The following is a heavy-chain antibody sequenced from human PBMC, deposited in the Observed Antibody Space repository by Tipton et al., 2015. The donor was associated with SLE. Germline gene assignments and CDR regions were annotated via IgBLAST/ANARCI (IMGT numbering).Heavy chain of an antibody. Sequence: TLSLTCTVSGGSLSSSSFFWGWIRHSPGKGLEWIGSIYYSGCTYYNPSLKSRVTISVDTSKNQFSLKLSSVTAADTAVYYCARDELPPGAFDIWGQGTMVTVSS. CDR3: ARDELPPGAFDI. D-gene: IGHD2-15*01. J-gene: IGHJ3*02. CDR2: IYYSGCT. CDR1: GGSLSSSSFF. V-gene: IGHV4-39*02.